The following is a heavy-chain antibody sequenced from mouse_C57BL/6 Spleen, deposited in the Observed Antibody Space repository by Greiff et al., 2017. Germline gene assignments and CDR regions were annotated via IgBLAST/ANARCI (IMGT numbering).Heavy chain of an antibody. D-gene: IGHD1-1*01. Sequence: ESGPGLVQPSQTLSLTCSVTGFSITSGYYWIWFRHFPGNKLVWMGYISYDGSNHSNPSLNNRLSITLDTSKNLFFLKLNSVTTEDTATFYCSIGTTVVATWYFDVWGTGTTVTVSS. CDR2: ISYDGSN. CDR1: GFSITSGYY. J-gene: IGHJ1*03. V-gene: IGHV3-6*01. CDR3: SIGTTVVATWYFDV.